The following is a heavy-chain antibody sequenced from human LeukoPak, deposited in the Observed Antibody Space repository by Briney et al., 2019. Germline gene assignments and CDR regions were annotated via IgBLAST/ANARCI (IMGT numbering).Heavy chain of an antibody. CDR2: FGDSGVST. D-gene: IGHD3-10*01. Sequence: PGGSLRLSCAASGFTFSTYAMSWVRQAPGKGLEWVSTFGDSGVSTYYADSVKGRFTISRDISRNTLYLQMNSLRAEDTAVYYCAKDRGGSDWSFDYWGQGSLVTVSS. J-gene: IGHJ4*02. CDR3: AKDRGGSDWSFDY. CDR1: GFTFSTYA. V-gene: IGHV3-23*01.